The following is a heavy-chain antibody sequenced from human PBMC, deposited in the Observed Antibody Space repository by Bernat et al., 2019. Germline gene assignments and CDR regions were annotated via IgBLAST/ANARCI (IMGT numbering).Heavy chain of an antibody. CDR3: ARDAKLQRGKFDY. J-gene: IGHJ4*02. CDR1: GFTFSSYW. V-gene: IGHV3-7*01. Sequence: EVQLVESGGGLVQPGGSLRLSCAASGFTFSSYWMSWVRQAPVRGLEWVANIKQAGSEHYYVDSVKGRFTSSRDNATNSLYLQRNSLGAEDTAVYYCARDAKLQRGKFDYWGQGTLVTVSS. CDR2: IKQAGSEH.